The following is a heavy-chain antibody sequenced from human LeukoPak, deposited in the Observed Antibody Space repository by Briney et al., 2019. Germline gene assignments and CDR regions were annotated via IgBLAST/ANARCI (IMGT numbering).Heavy chain of an antibody. CDR1: GFTFNSYG. Sequence: GGSLRLSCAASGFTFNSYGMHWGRQAPGKGLEWVAVISDDGSKKYYANSVKGRFTISRDNSKNTLYLQMNSLRAEDTAVYYCTRDATQYLRYGYFDSWGQGILVTASS. CDR2: ISDDGSKK. CDR3: TRDATQYLRYGYFDS. J-gene: IGHJ4*02. V-gene: IGHV3-30*03. D-gene: IGHD2/OR15-2a*01.